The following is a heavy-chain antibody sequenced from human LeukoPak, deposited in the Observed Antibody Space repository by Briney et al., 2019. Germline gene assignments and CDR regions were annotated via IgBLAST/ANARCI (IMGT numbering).Heavy chain of an antibody. D-gene: IGHD6-13*01. CDR3: ASDSYSSSWYPKNYYYYYGMDV. CDR2: IYYSGST. J-gene: IGHJ6*02. Sequence: SETLSLTCTVSGGSVSSYYWSWIRQPPGKGLEWIGYIYYSGSTSYNPSLKSRVTISVDTSKNQFSLKLSSVTAADTAVYYCASDSYSSSWYPKNYYYYYGMDVWGQGTTVTVSS. CDR1: GGSVSSYY. V-gene: IGHV4-59*08.